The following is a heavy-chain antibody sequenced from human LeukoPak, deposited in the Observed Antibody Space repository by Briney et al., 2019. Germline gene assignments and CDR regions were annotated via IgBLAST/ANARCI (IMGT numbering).Heavy chain of an antibody. D-gene: IGHD1-26*01. CDR3: ARDSGSYLYAFDI. J-gene: IGHJ3*02. CDR1: GGSISSYY. V-gene: IGHV4-4*07. Sequence: SETLSLNCTVSGGSISSYYWSWLRQPAGKGLEWIGRIYTSGSTNYNPSLKSRVTMSVDTSKKQFSLKLSSVTAADTAVYYCARDSGSYLYAFDIWGQGTMVTVSS. CDR2: IYTSGST.